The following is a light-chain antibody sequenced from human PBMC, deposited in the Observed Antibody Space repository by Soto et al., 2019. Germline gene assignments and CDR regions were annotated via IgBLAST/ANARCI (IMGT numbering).Light chain of an antibody. V-gene: IGKV4-1*01. CDR2: WAS. CDR1: QSVLYSSNNKNY. J-gene: IGKJ1*01. Sequence: DIVMTQSPDSLAVSLGERATINCKSSQSVLYSSNNKNYLAWYQQKPGQPPKLLIYWASTRESGVPDRFSGSGSVTDFTLTISSLQAEDVAVYYCQQYYSTPLRFGQGTKVEIK. CDR3: QQYYSTPLR.